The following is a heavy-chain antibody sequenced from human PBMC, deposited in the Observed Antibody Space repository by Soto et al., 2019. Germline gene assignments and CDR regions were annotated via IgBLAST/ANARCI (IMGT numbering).Heavy chain of an antibody. CDR3: ARDQSGADDF. Sequence: QVQLQESGPGLVETSETLSLTCNVSGDSKSRYYWSWIRQSAEKGLEWIGRISATGKTSYIPSLKRRITLSVATSKNHFSLNMKFVTAADTAVFFCARDQSGADDFWGQGTVVTVS. J-gene: IGHJ3*01. D-gene: IGHD7-27*01. CDR1: GDSKSRYY. CDR2: ISATGKT. V-gene: IGHV4-4*07.